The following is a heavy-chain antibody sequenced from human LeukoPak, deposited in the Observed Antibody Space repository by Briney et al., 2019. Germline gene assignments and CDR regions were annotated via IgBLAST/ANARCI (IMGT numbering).Heavy chain of an antibody. V-gene: IGHV1-2*06. J-gene: IGHJ5*02. Sequence: ASVKVSCKASGYTFTGYYMHWARQAPGQGLEWMGRINPNSGGTNYAQKFQGRVTMTRDTSISTAYMELSRLRSDDTAVYYCARLRLGELSLRRYNWFDPWGQGTLVTVSS. CDR1: GYTFTGYY. D-gene: IGHD3-16*02. CDR3: ARLRLGELSLRRYNWFDP. CDR2: INPNSGGT.